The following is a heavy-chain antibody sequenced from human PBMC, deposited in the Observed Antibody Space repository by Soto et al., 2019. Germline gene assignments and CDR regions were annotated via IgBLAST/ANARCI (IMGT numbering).Heavy chain of an antibody. J-gene: IGHJ4*02. CDR2: ISGSGGST. CDR1: GVTFSSYA. D-gene: IGHD6-19*01. V-gene: IGHV3-23*01. CDR3: AKRTHGWYLYHPIDY. Sequence: HGGSPRLCCAACGVTFSSYAMSGVRQDPGKGLEWVSAISGSGGSTYYADSVKGRFTISRDNSKNTLYLQMNSLRAEDTAVYYCAKRTHGWYLYHPIDYWGQGTLVTVSS.